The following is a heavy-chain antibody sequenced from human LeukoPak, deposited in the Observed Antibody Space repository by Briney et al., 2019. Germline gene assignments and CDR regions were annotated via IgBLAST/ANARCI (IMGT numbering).Heavy chain of an antibody. D-gene: IGHD3-9*01. Sequence: GGSLTLSCAASGFTFSSYWMSWVRQAPGTGMEWVGNVKQHGSEKYYVDPANGRFTISRDNAKNALYLQMNSLRSEDTAVYYCARSYYDILTGYPENNWFDPWGQGTLVTVSS. CDR2: VKQHGSEK. CDR3: ARSYYDILTGYPENNWFDP. V-gene: IGHV3-7*01. J-gene: IGHJ5*02. CDR1: GFTFSSYW.